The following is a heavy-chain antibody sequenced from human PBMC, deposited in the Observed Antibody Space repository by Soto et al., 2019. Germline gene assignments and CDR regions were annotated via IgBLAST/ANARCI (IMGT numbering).Heavy chain of an antibody. CDR3: AREDRDRETGLVPAAIDGMDV. D-gene: IGHD2-2*01. Sequence: QVQLVQSGAEVKKPGSSVKVSCKASGGTFSRYSITWVRQAPGHGLEWIGRIIPIFGIASYAQKFQGRVTITADESTSTAYMELSSLRSDDTAVYYCAREDRDRETGLVPAAIDGMDVWRQGTTVTVSS. V-gene: IGHV1-69*08. CDR2: IIPIFGIA. J-gene: IGHJ6*02. CDR1: GGTFSRYS.